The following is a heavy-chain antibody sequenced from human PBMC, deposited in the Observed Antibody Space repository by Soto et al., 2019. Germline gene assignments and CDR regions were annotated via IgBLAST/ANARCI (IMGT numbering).Heavy chain of an antibody. D-gene: IGHD1-1*01. CDR2: IYYSGSA. CDR1: GGSISSSSYY. V-gene: IGHV4-39*01. J-gene: IGHJ6*03. Sequence: QLQLQESGPGLVKPSETLSLTCTVSGGSISSSSYYWGWIRQPPGKGLEWIGSIYYSGSAYYNPSVMRHVQTPVDTSEHQLFMKPCSVTAADMCVYYRASQFSFPIRTPYYYFYLHVWGQGHTLTVSS. CDR3: ASQFSFPIRTPYYYFYLHV.